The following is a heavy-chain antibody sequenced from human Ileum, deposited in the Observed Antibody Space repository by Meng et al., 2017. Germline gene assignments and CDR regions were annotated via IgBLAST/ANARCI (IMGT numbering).Heavy chain of an antibody. J-gene: IGHJ4*02. V-gene: IGHV3-7*01. CDR1: GIRIGGDW. CDR3: ARKNSFDY. D-gene: IGHD4-23*01. Sequence: GSYGLYLLFHGIRIGGDWMCCVRQVQGKGLEWVAGIKYDGSERDYVDSVKGRFSISRDNGRNSLYLQMDSLRAEDTAVYYCARKNSFDYWGQGTLVTVSS. CDR2: IKYDGSER.